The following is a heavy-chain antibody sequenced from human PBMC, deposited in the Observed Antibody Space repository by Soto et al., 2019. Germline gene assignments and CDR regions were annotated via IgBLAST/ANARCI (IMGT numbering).Heavy chain of an antibody. J-gene: IGHJ4*02. CDR3: ARAGGHCSSTSCVDF. V-gene: IGHV1-69*01. CDR2: IKPVFGSP. Sequence: QVQLVQSGAEVKKPGSSVKVSCKTSGDTFSSYGINWVRLAPGQGLEWMGGIKPVFGSPVYARKFEGRLTMTADESTSTAYMQLSSLKSEDTAVYYYARAGGHCSSTSCVDFWGQGTLITVSS. CDR1: GDTFSSYG. D-gene: IGHD2-2*01.